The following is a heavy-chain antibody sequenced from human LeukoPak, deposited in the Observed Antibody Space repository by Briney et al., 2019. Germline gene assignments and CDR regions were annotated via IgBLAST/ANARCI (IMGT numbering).Heavy chain of an antibody. CDR2: IYYSGST. J-gene: IGHJ6*03. V-gene: IGHV4-59*01. Sequence: SETLSLTCTVSGGSISSYYWSWIRQPPGKGLEWIGYIYYSGSTNYNPSLKSRVTISVDTSKNQFSLKLSSATAAETAVYYCAGSNYDILTGLWYYYYYYMDVWGKDTTVTIFS. D-gene: IGHD3-9*01. CDR3: AGSNYDILTGLWYYYYYYMDV. CDR1: GGSISSYY.